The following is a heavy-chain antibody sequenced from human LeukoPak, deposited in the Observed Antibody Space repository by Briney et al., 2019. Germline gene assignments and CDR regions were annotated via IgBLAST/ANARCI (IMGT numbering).Heavy chain of an antibody. CDR3: ATSPYYYDSSGSGQDYFDY. CDR1: GFTFSSYA. D-gene: IGHD3-22*01. V-gene: IGHV3-23*01. J-gene: IGHJ4*02. Sequence: GGSLRLSCAASGFTFSSYAMSWVRQAPGKGLEWVSGFSVNDRTTYYADSVKGRFTISRDNSKNTLYLQMNSLRAEDTAVYYCATSPYYYDSSGSGQDYFDYWGQGTLVTVSS. CDR2: FSVNDRTT.